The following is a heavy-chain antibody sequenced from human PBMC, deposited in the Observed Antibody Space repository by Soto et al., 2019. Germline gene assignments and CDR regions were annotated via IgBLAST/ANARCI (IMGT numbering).Heavy chain of an antibody. CDR2: IYPDDSDS. Sequence: GESLKISCKGSGYKFTTYWIGWVRQMPGKGLEWIAIIYPDDSDSRYSPSFQGQVTISADKSISTAYLQRSSLKASDTAIYYCVATYGDYLDYWGQGTLVTVSS. D-gene: IGHD4-17*01. J-gene: IGHJ4*02. CDR1: GYKFTTYW. V-gene: IGHV5-51*01. CDR3: VATYGDYLDY.